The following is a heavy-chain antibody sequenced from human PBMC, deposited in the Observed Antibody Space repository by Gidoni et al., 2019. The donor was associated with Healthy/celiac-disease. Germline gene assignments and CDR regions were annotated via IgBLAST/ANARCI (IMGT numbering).Heavy chain of an antibody. CDR1: GGSISSSSYY. CDR2: IYYSGST. J-gene: IGHJ4*02. Sequence: QLQLQESGPGLVKPSETLSLTCTVSGGSISSSSYYWGWIRQPPGKGLEWIGSIYYSGSTYYNPSLKSRVTISVDTSKNQFSLKLSSVTAADTAVYYCAQSIGGDYFDYWGQGTLVTVSS. CDR3: AQSIGGDYFDY. V-gene: IGHV4-39*07.